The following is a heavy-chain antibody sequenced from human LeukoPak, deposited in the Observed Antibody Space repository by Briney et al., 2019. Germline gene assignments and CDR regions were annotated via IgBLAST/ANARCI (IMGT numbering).Heavy chain of an antibody. Sequence: SEPLSLTCTVSGGSINSYYWSWLRQPPGKGLEWIGYINDSGNTDYNPSLKSRVTISVDTSKNQFSLKLSSVTAADPAVYYCARHMYSGRYYGTDFWGQGTLVTVSS. CDR3: ARHMYSGRYYGTDF. V-gene: IGHV4-59*08. CDR1: GGSINSYY. J-gene: IGHJ4*02. D-gene: IGHD1-26*01. CDR2: INDSGNT.